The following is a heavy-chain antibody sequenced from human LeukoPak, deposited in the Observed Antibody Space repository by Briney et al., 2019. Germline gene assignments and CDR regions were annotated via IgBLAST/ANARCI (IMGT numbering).Heavy chain of an antibody. V-gene: IGHV3-23*01. CDR2: IHIAGGT. Sequence: GGSLRLSCAASGFTFGNYAMSWVRQAPGKGLEWVSFIHIAGGTYYADSVRGRFTISRDNPRNTLYLQMNSLRLEDTAVYYCAKDLRPDGAYDLDTWGQGALVTVSS. J-gene: IGHJ4*02. CDR1: GFTFGNYA. CDR3: AKDLRPDGAYDLDT. D-gene: IGHD5-12*01.